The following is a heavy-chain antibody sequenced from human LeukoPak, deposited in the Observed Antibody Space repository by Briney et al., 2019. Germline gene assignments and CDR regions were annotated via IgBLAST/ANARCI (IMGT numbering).Heavy chain of an antibody. CDR1: GYTFTSYD. Sequence: ASVKVSCKASGYTFTSYDINWVRQATGQGLEWMGWMNPNSGNTGYAQKFQGRVTITRNTSISTAYMELSSLRSEDTAVYYCARNNWNYADAFDIWGQGTMVTVSS. V-gene: IGHV1-8*03. D-gene: IGHD1-7*01. J-gene: IGHJ3*02. CDR3: ARNNWNYADAFDI. CDR2: MNPNSGNT.